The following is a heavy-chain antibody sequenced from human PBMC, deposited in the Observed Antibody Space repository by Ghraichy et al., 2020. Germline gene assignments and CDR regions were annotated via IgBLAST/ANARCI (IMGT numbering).Heavy chain of an antibody. D-gene: IGHD6-25*01. J-gene: IGHJ4*02. CDR3: ARGSGHSFDSDFDI. V-gene: IGHV1-2*06. CDR1: GYTFNVYY. CDR2: VNPKSGGT. Sequence: ASVKVSCKASGYTFNVYYLHWVRQAPGQGLQWMGRVNPKSGGTNFEPRFLGRISMTRDTSTETVHLELRSLTSADTAVYFCARGSGHSFDSDFDIWGQGTLVTVSS.